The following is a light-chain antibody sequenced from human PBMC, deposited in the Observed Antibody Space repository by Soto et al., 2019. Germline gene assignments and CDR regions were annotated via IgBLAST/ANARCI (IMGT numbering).Light chain of an antibody. CDR1: QGISTY. CDR2: DAS. V-gene: IGKV1-39*01. J-gene: IGKJ2*01. Sequence: DIQLTQSPSSLSASVGDRVTITCRASQGISTYLNWYQQKPGEAPKLLIYDASSLQSGASSRFSGSGSGTEFTLTISSLQPEDIATYYCQQSYSTPMYTFGQGTKLEIK. CDR3: QQSYSTPMYT.